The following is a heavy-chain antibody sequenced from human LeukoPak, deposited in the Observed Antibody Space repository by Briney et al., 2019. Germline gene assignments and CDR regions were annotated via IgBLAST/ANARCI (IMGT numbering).Heavy chain of an antibody. Sequence: PGGSLRLSCAGPGFTFSTYWMHWVRQAPGKGLVWVSRINPDGSSTSYADSVKGRFTISRDNAENTMYLQMNSLRAEDTAVYYCGSRIGYCSSSSCKAPYWGQGTLVTVSS. CDR3: GSRIGYCSSSSCKAPY. J-gene: IGHJ4*02. CDR2: INPDGSST. CDR1: GFTFSTYW. D-gene: IGHD2-2*01. V-gene: IGHV3-74*01.